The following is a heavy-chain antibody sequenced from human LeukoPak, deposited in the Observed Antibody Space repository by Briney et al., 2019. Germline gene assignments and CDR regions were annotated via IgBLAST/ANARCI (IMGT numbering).Heavy chain of an antibody. Sequence: GGSLRLSCAASGFTFSSYAMSWVRQAPGKGLEWVSSINGGGVSTYYADSVKGRFTISRDNSKNTLYLQMNSLRAEDTAVYYCARFIAAPYYFDYWGRGTLVTVSS. D-gene: IGHD6-13*01. CDR3: ARFIAAPYYFDY. V-gene: IGHV3-23*01. J-gene: IGHJ4*02. CDR1: GFTFSSYA. CDR2: INGGGVST.